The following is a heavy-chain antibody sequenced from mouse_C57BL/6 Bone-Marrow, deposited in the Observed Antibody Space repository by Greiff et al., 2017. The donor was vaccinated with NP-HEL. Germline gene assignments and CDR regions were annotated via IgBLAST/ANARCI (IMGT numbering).Heavy chain of an antibody. CDR2: IRLKSDNYAT. CDR1: GFTFSNYW. D-gene: IGHD1-1*01. J-gene: IGHJ1*03. V-gene: IGHV6-3*01. CDR3: TALLLRSLYWYFDV. Sequence: EVKVEESGGGLVQPGGSMKLSCVASGFTFSNYWMNWVRQSPEKGLEWVAQIRLKSDNYATHYAESVKGRFTISRDDSKSSVYLQMNNLRAEDTGIYYCTALLLRSLYWYFDVWGTGTTVTVSS.